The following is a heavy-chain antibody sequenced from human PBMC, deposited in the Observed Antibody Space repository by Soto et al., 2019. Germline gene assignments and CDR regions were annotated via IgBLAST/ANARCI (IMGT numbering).Heavy chain of an antibody. V-gene: IGHV3-30*18. CDR1: GFTFSSYG. D-gene: IGHD6-13*01. CDR2: ISYDGSNK. Sequence: GGSLRLSCAASGFTFSSYGMHWVRQAPGKGLEWVAVISYDGSNKYYADSVKGRFTISRDNSKNTLYLQMNSLRAEDTAVYYCAKDLGTGRIAAAGISDYWGQGTLVTVSP. CDR3: AKDLGTGRIAAAGISDY. J-gene: IGHJ4*02.